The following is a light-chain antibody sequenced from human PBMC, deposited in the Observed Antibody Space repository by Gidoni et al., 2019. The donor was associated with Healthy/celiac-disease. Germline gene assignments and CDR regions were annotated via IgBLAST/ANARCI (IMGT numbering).Light chain of an antibody. J-gene: IGKJ2*01. CDR2: DAS. Sequence: DIEMTQSPSTLSASVGDRVTITCRASQSISSCLAWYQQKPGNAPKLLIYDASSVESGVPSRFSGSGSGTEFTLTISSLQPDDFATYYCQQYNSYLYTFGQGTKLEIK. CDR1: QSISSC. V-gene: IGKV1-5*01. CDR3: QQYNSYLYT.